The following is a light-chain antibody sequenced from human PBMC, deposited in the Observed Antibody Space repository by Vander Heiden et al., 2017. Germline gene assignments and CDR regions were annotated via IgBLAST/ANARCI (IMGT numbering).Light chain of an antibody. J-gene: IGKJ2*01. CDR2: AAS. CDR3: QKYNSDLSYT. V-gene: IGKV1-27*01. Sequence: DIQMTQSPSSLSASVGDRVTITCRASQGISNYLAWYQQKPGKGPKLLIYAASTLQAGVPSRFSGSGYGTDFTLTISSRQPEDVATYYCQKYNSDLSYTFGQGTKLXIK. CDR1: QGISNY.